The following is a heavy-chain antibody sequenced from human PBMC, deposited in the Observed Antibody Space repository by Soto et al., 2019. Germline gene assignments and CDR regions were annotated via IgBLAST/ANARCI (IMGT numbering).Heavy chain of an antibody. CDR3: ASTSYCNGSSCYSRHYYGMDV. Sequence: QVRLVQSGAEVKKPGSSVKVSCKVSGGTFSKYSLSWVRQTPGQGLEWMGGITPFVDTSNYAQRFLGRVTITGDESPNTAFLEVSGLKSEDTALYFCASTSYCNGSSCYSRHYYGMDVWGQGTTVTVSS. V-gene: IGHV1-69*01. CDR2: ITPFVDTS. D-gene: IGHD2-2*01. J-gene: IGHJ6*02. CDR1: GGTFSKYS.